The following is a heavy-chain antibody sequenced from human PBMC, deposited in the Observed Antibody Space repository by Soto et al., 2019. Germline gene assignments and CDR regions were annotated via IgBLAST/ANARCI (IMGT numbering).Heavy chain of an antibody. CDR3: AKAYSKGGPGFDY. D-gene: IGHD6-13*01. CDR2: ISGSGGST. V-gene: IGHV3-23*01. CDR1: GFTFSSYA. J-gene: IGHJ4*02. Sequence: GGSLRLSCAASGFTFSSYAMSWVRQAPGKGLEWASAISGSGGSTYYADSVKGRFTISRDNSKNTLYLQMNSLRAEDTAVHYCAKAYSKGGPGFDYWGQGTLVTVSS.